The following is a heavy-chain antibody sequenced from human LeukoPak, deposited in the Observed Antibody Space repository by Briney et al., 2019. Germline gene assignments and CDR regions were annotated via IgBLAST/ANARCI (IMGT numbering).Heavy chain of an antibody. CDR2: FDPEDGET. Sequence: ASVKVSCKVSGYTLTELSMHWVRQAPGKGLEWMGGFDPEDGETIYAQKFQGRVTMTEDTSTDTAYMELSSLRSEDTAVYYCATFGETPNILDYWGQGTLVTVSS. CDR3: ATFGETPNILDY. D-gene: IGHD3-16*01. V-gene: IGHV1-24*01. CDR1: GYTLTELS. J-gene: IGHJ4*02.